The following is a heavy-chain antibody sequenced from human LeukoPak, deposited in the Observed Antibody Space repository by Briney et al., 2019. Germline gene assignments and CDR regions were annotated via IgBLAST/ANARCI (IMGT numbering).Heavy chain of an antibody. CDR1: GYTFTSYA. J-gene: IGHJ6*02. CDR3: AKAYSSSWYYLGDYYYYGMDV. Sequence: ASVKVSCKASGYTFTSYAMNWVRQAPGQGLEWMGWINTNTGNPTYAQAFTGRFVFSLDTSVSTAYLQISSLKAEDTAVYYCAKAYSSSWYYLGDYYYYGMDVWGQGTTVTVSS. D-gene: IGHD6-13*01. CDR2: INTNTGNP. V-gene: IGHV7-4-1*02.